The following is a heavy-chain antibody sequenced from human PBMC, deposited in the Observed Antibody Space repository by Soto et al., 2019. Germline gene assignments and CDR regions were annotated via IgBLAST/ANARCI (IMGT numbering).Heavy chain of an antibody. D-gene: IGHD2-2*01. CDR1: GGTFSSYA. CDR2: IIPISGTA. J-gene: IGHJ6*02. V-gene: IGHV1-69*01. CDR3: ARSHGSSTSLEIYYYYYYGMDV. Sequence: QVQLVQSGAEVKKPGSSVKVSCKASGGTFSSYAISWVRQAPGQGLEWMGGIIPISGTANYAQKFQGRVTITADESTSTAYMELSSLRSEDTAVYYCARSHGSSTSLEIYYYYYYGMDVWGQGTTVTVSS.